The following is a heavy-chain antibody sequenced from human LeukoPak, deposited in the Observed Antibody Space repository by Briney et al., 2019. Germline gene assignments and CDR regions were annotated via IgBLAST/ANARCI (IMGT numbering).Heavy chain of an antibody. CDR1: GDSISGYY. J-gene: IGHJ4*02. Sequence: PSETLSLTCTVSGDSISGYYWSWIRQPPGKGLEWIGYVYYSGSTNYNPSLNSRVTMSVDTSKNQFYLKVTSVTAADTAVYYCARDRGSAYWGQGTLVTVSS. D-gene: IGHD3-10*01. V-gene: IGHV4-59*01. CDR3: ARDRGSAY. CDR2: VYYSGST.